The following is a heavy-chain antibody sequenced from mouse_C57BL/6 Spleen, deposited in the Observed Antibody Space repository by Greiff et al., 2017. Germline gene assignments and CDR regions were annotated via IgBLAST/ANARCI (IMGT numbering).Heavy chain of an antibody. V-gene: IGHV1-82*01. D-gene: IGHD2-4*01. Sequence: VQLQQSGPELVKPGASVKISCTASGYAFSSSWMNWVKQRPGMGLEWIGRIYPGDGDTNYNGKVKGKATLTADTSSSTAYMQLSSLTAEESAVYCCAVYDYDCGFDYWGQGTTLTVSA. J-gene: IGHJ2*01. CDR3: AVYDYDCGFDY. CDR1: GYAFSSSW. CDR2: IYPGDGDT.